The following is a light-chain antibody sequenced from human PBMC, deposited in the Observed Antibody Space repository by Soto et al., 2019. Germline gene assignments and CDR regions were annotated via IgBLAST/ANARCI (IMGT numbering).Light chain of an antibody. J-gene: IGKJ4*01. CDR1: QGISSY. CDR3: QQYHSYPLT. V-gene: IGKV1-8*01. Sequence: AIRMTQSPSSFSASTGDRVTITCRASQGISSYLAWYQQKSGKAPNLLIYAASTLQSGVPSRFSGSGSGTDFTLSISSLQSDDFATYFCQQYHSYPLTFGGGTKVEIK. CDR2: AAS.